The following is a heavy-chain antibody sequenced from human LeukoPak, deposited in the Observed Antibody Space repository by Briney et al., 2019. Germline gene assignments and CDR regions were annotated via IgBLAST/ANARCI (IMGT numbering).Heavy chain of an antibody. D-gene: IGHD4-17*01. V-gene: IGHV4-61*08. CDR3: ARVVTTGSYFDY. CDR1: GGSVSSGAYY. CDR2: IYYSGST. Sequence: SETLSLACAVSGGSVSSGAYYWSWIRQPPGKGLEWIAYIYYSGSTNYNPSLRSRVTISVDTSKNQFSLKLSSVTAADTAVYYCARVVTTGSYFDYWGQGTLVTVSS. J-gene: IGHJ4*02.